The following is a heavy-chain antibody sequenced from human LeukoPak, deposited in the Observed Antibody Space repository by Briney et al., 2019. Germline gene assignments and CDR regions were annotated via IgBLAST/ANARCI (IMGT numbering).Heavy chain of an antibody. V-gene: IGHV3-48*03. CDR1: GFTFSNSE. D-gene: IGHD5-24*01. CDR2: IASSATRT. Sequence: GGSLRLSCAASGFTFSNSEMNWVRQVPGKGLEWISYIASSATRTYYADSVRGRFTISRDDALSSVYLEMNSLSTEDTAVYYCARGEMSTTLPHWGQGTLVIVSS. CDR3: ARGEMSTTLPH. J-gene: IGHJ4*01.